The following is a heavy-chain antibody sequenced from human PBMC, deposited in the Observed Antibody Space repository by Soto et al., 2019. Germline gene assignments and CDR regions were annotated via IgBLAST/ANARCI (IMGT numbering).Heavy chain of an antibody. D-gene: IGHD1-1*01. Sequence: QVPLVESGGGVVQPGRSLRLSCAASGFTFSSYGMHWVRQAPGKGLEWVSVISYDGINKYYADSVKGRFTISRENSKNTLYLQMNSLRAEDTAVYYCAKSVYNWNDGFFDYWGQGTLVTVSS. J-gene: IGHJ4*02. CDR2: ISYDGINK. V-gene: IGHV3-30*18. CDR1: GFTFSSYG. CDR3: AKSVYNWNDGFFDY.